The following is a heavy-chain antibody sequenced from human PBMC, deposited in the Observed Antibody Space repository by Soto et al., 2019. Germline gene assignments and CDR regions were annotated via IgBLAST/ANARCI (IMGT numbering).Heavy chain of an antibody. Sequence: GSLRLSCAASGFTFSSYSMNWVRQAPGKGLEWVSSISSSSSYIYYADSVKGRFTISRDNAKNSLYLQMNSLRAEDTAVYYCAREGGGCSSTSCYGDAFDIWGQGTMVTVSS. CDR2: ISSSSSYI. D-gene: IGHD2-2*01. CDR3: AREGGGCSSTSCYGDAFDI. V-gene: IGHV3-21*01. CDR1: GFTFSSYS. J-gene: IGHJ3*02.